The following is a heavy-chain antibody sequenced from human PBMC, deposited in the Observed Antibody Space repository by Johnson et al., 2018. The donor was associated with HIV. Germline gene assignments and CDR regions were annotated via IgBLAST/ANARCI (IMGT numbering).Heavy chain of an antibody. Sequence: VQLVESGGNFVQPGRSLRLSCAASGFTFDDYAMHWVRQAPGKGLEWVSGIFWNTGNIDYADSVKGRVTISRDNAKNSLYLQMNSLRAEDTAVYYCARGPIITMIVVPAPGWVHIWGQGTMVTVSS. V-gene: IGHV3-9*01. CDR2: IFWNTGNI. CDR3: ARGPIITMIVVPAPGWVHI. CDR1: GFTFDDYA. J-gene: IGHJ3*02. D-gene: IGHD3-22*01.